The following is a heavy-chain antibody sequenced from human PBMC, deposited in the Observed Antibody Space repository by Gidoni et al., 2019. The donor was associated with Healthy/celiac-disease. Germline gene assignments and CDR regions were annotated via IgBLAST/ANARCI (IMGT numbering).Heavy chain of an antibody. CDR3: ARVSRILLYGDYVWFDP. CDR2: INHSGST. V-gene: IGHV4-34*01. CDR1: GGSFSGYY. D-gene: IGHD4-17*01. Sequence: QVQLQQRGAGLLKPSETLSLTCAVYGGSFSGYYWNWIRQPPGKGLEWIGEINHSGSTNYNPSLMSRVTISVDTSKNQFSLKLSSVTAADTAVYYCARVSRILLYGDYVWFDPWGQGTLVTVSS. J-gene: IGHJ5*02.